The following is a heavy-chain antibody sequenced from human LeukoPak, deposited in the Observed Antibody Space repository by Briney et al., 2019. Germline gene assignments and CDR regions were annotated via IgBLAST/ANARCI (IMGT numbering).Heavy chain of an antibody. J-gene: IGHJ6*02. CDR3: ARSGHSSSWPYSYGMDV. Sequence: SQTLSLTCAISGDSVSSNSAAWNWIRQSPSRGLEWLGRTYYRSNWYHDYAISVKSRITINPDTSKNQFSLQLNSVTPEDTAVYYCARSGHSSSWPYSYGMDVWGQGTTVTVSS. CDR2: TYYRSNWYH. CDR1: GDSVSSNSAA. D-gene: IGHD6-13*01. V-gene: IGHV6-1*01.